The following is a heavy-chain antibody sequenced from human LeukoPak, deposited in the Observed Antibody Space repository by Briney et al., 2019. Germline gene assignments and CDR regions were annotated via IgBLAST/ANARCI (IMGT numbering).Heavy chain of an antibody. J-gene: IGHJ6*02. CDR2: IYYSGST. D-gene: IGHD3-3*01. V-gene: IGHV4-39*01. Sequence: SETLSLTCTVSGGSISSSSYYWGWIRQPPGKGLEWIGSIYYSGSTYYNPSLKSRVTISVDTSKNQFSPKLSSVTAADTAVYYCASSVAHVLRFLEWLYGMDVWGQGTTVTVSS. CDR3: ASSVAHVLRFLEWLYGMDV. CDR1: GGSISSSSYY.